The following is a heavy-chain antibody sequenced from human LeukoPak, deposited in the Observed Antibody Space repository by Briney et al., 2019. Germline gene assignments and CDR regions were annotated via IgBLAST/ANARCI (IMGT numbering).Heavy chain of an antibody. CDR1: GGSLSGYY. J-gene: IGHJ4*02. CDR2: INHSVST. V-gene: IGHV4-34*01. CDR3: AGGVGATNTYYFDY. D-gene: IGHD1-26*01. Sequence: SETLSLTCAVYGGSLSGYYGSWIRQPPGKGVEWIGEINHSVSTTYNPSLKSRVTISVNTSKNQFSLKLSSVTAADTAVYYCAGGVGATNTYYFDYWGQGTLVTVSS.